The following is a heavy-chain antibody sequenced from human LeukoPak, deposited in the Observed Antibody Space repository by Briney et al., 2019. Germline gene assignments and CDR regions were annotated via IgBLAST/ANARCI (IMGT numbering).Heavy chain of an antibody. CDR1: GFTFSTYG. J-gene: IGHJ4*02. Sequence: PGGTLRLSCAASGFTFSTYGMNWVRQAPGKGLEGVSAISGSGGSTYYADSVKGRFTISRDNSKNTLYLQMNSLRAEDTAVYYCAKDRGYSPFDFWGQGTLVTVSS. D-gene: IGHD5-18*01. CDR2: ISGSGGST. V-gene: IGHV3-23*01. CDR3: AKDRGYSPFDF.